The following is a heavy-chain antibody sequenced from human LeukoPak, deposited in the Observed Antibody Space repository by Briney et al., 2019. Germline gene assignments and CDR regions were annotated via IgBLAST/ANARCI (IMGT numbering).Heavy chain of an antibody. D-gene: IGHD3-22*01. Sequence: GGXXRLSCAASGFTFSXYWMSWXRXXPGKXGEXVAXIKQDGSEKYYVDSVKGRFTISRDNAKNSLYLQMNSLRAEDTAVYYCARVAMIVVDIDAFDIWGQGTMVTVSS. CDR3: ARVAMIVVDIDAFDI. J-gene: IGHJ3*02. CDR1: GFTFSXYW. CDR2: IKQDGSEK. V-gene: IGHV3-7*01.